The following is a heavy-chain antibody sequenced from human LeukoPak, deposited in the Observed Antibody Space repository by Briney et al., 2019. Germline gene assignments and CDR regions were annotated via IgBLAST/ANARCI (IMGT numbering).Heavy chain of an antibody. CDR2: ISSSSSYI. V-gene: IGHV3-21*01. D-gene: IGHD3-3*01. CDR3: ARADFWSGYLFDY. Sequence: GGSLRLSCAASGFTFSSYSMNWVRQAPGKGLEWVSSISSSSSYIYYADSVKGRFTISRDNAKNSLYLQMNSLRAEDTAVYYCARADFWSGYLFDYWGQGTLVTVSS. CDR1: GFTFSSYS. J-gene: IGHJ4*02.